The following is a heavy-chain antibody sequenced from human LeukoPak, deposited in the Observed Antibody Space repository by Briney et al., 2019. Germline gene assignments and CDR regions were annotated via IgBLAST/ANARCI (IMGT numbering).Heavy chain of an antibody. CDR1: GGSISSNSYY. CDR3: ARDRDYGDSGRAFDI. V-gene: IGHV4-39*02. Sequence: SETLSLTCTVSGGSISSNSYYWGWIRQPPGKGLEWIGSIFYSGTTYYNPSLKSRVTISVDTSKNQFSLKLGSVTAADTAVYYCARDRDYGDSGRAFDIWGHGTMVTVAS. J-gene: IGHJ3*02. D-gene: IGHD4-17*01. CDR2: IFYSGTT.